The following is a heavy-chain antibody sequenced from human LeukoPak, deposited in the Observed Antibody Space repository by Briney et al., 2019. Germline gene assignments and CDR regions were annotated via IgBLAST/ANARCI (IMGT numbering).Heavy chain of an antibody. D-gene: IGHD5-24*01. J-gene: IGHJ4*02. CDR2: LYSGGST. V-gene: IGHV3-66*02. CDR3: TREKERHFDS. CDR1: GFTVSSNY. Sequence: PGGSLRLSCAASGFTVSSNYMTWVRQAPGKGLEWVSVLYSGGSTYYADSVKGRFTISRDNSKNTQYLQMNSLRAEDTAVYYCTREKERHFDSWGQGTLVTVSS.